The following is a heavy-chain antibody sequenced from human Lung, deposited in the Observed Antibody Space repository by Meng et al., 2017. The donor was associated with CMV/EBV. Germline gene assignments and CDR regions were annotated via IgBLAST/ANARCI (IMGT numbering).Heavy chain of an antibody. J-gene: IGHJ3*02. CDR1: GCIYSNYW. CDR3: ARDGAGGGNYDAFDI. V-gene: IGHV3-74*01. D-gene: IGHD4-23*01. CDR2: DHSDESTV. Sequence: SGCIYSNYWINWVSQAPGEGLEWVSSDHSDESTVSYADSAKGRFTISRDNAKNTLYRQMSSLRAEDTAVYYCARDGAGGGNYDAFDIWGQGTMVTVSS.